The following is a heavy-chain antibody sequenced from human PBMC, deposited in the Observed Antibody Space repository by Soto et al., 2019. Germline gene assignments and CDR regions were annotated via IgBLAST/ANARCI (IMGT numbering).Heavy chain of an antibody. Sequence: GGSLRLSCAASGFTFSSYAMHWVRQAPGKGLEWVAVISYDGSNKYYADSVKGRFTISRDNSKNTLYLQMNSLRAEDTAVYYCARVREEHLRYYCYGIDVWGQGTTVTVSS. V-gene: IGHV3-30-3*01. CDR2: ISYDGSNK. D-gene: IGHD1-26*01. CDR3: ARVREEHLRYYCYGIDV. CDR1: GFTFSSYA. J-gene: IGHJ6*02.